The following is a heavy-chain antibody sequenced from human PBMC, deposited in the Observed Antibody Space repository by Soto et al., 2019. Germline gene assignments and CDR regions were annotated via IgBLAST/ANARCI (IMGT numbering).Heavy chain of an antibody. CDR1: GFTFSNAW. J-gene: IGHJ5*02. CDR3: ATLYHFDP. CDR2: IKSKIDGGTT. V-gene: IGHV3-15*07. D-gene: IGHD2-2*01. Sequence: EVQLVESGGGLVQPGGSLTLSCAASGFTFSNAWMNWVRQAPGKGLEWVGRIKSKIDGGTTNYAAPVQGRFTISRDDPRNTLYLQMNSLKTEDTAVYYCATLYHFDPGGQGTLVTVSS.